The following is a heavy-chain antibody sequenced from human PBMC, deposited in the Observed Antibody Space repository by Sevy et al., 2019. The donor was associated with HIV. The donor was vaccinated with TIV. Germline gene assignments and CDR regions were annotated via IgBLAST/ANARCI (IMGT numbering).Heavy chain of an antibody. Sequence: GGSLRLSCAASGFTFSSYAMHWVRQAPGKGLEWVAVISYDGSNKYYADSVKGRFTISRDNSKNTLYLQMNSLRAEDTAVYYWARVPLRYFDWLLRPDYGMDVWGQGTTVTVSS. CDR3: ARVPLRYFDWLLRPDYGMDV. J-gene: IGHJ6*02. CDR2: ISYDGSNK. CDR1: GFTFSSYA. D-gene: IGHD3-9*01. V-gene: IGHV3-30-3*01.